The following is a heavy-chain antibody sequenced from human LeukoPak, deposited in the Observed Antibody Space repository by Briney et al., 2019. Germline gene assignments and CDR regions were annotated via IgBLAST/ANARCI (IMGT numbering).Heavy chain of an antibody. D-gene: IGHD3-22*01. CDR3: AKELYYYDTSRYFDI. Sequence: GRSLRLSCAASGFTFRDYGIHWVRQAPGKGLEWVALISSEGHKIHYGDSVKGRLTITRDNSKNMVYLQMNSLSLEDTALYYCAKELYYYDTSRYFDIWGRGTLVTVSS. CDR1: GFTFRDYG. CDR2: ISSEGHKI. V-gene: IGHV3-30*18. J-gene: IGHJ2*01.